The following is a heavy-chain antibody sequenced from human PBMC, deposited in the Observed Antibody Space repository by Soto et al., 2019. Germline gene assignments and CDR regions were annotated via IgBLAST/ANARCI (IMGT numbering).Heavy chain of an antibody. D-gene: IGHD6-13*01. J-gene: IGHJ6*04. CDR2: INHSGST. CDR1: GGSFSGYY. CDR3: ASGIAAAGSV. Sequence: SETLSLTCAVYGGSFSGYYWSWIRQPPGKGLEWIGEINHSGSTNYNPSLKSRVTISVDTSKNQFSLKLSSVTAADTAVYYCASGIAAAGSVWGKGTTVTVSS. V-gene: IGHV4-34*01.